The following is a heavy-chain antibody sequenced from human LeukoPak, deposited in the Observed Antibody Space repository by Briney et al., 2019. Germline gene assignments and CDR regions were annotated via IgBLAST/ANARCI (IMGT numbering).Heavy chain of an antibody. V-gene: IGHV3-30-3*01. D-gene: IGHD3-3*01. CDR3: VRDLQTHYDFWSGYYTGIFDY. CDR1: GFTFSSYA. Sequence: QPGGSLRLSCAASGFTFSSYAMHWVRQAPGKGLEWVAVISYDGSNKYYADSVKGRFTISRDNSKNTLYLQMNSLRAEDTAVYYCVRDLQTHYDFWSGYYTGIFDYWGQGTLVTVSS. J-gene: IGHJ4*02. CDR2: ISYDGSNK.